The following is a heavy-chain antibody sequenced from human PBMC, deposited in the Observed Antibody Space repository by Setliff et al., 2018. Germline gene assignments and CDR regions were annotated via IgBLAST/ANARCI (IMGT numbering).Heavy chain of an antibody. CDR1: GGTFSSYA. CDR3: ARYRVVPAALNWFDP. D-gene: IGHD2-2*01. V-gene: IGHV1-69*06. CDR2: IIPIFGTA. J-gene: IGHJ5*02. Sequence: SVKVSFKASGGTFSSYAISWVRQAPGRGLEWMGRIIPIFGTANYAQKFQGRVTITADKSTSTACMELSSLRSEDTAVYYCARYRVVPAALNWFDPWGQGTLVTVSS.